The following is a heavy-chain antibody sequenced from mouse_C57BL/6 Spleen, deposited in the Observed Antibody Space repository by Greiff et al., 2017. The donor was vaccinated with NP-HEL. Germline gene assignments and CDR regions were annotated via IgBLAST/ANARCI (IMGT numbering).Heavy chain of an antibody. CDR1: GFNIKDDY. D-gene: IGHD1-1*01. CDR2: IDPENGGT. V-gene: IGHV14-4*01. Sequence: VQLQQSGAELVRPGASVKLSCTASGFNIKDDYMHWVKQRPEQGLEWIGWIDPENGGTDYTQKFKGKATLTVDTSSNTAYLQLSSLTSEDTAVYYCTTDYYGWNVFGYWGQGTPVTVS. J-gene: IGHJ3*01. CDR3: TTDYYGWNVFGY.